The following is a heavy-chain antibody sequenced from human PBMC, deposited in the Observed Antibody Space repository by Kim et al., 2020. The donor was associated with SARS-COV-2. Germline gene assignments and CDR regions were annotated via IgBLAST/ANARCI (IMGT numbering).Heavy chain of an antibody. J-gene: IGHJ6*02. D-gene: IGHD3-10*01. Sequence: GGSLRLSCAVSGFTFSNAWMSWVRQAPGKGLEWVGRIKSKTDGGTTDYAAPVKGRFTISRDDSKNTLYLQMNSLKTEDTAVYYCTTYYYGSGSYPPTGYGIDVWGQGTTVTVSS. CDR2: IKSKTDGGTT. CDR3: TTYYYGSGSYPPTGYGIDV. CDR1: GFTFSNAW. V-gene: IGHV3-15*01.